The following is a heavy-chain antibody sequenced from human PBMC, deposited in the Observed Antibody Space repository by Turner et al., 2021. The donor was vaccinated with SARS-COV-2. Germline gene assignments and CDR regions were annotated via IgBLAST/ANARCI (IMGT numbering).Heavy chain of an antibody. CDR2: TSYDGSNK. J-gene: IGHJ4*02. V-gene: IGHV3-30*18. D-gene: IGHD4-4*01. Sequence: QVQLVESGGGVVQPGRCLRLSCAAPGLTFSSYGMHWVRQAPGKGLEWVAVTSYDGSNKYYADSVKGRFTISRDNSKNTLYLQMNSLRAEDTAVYYCAKQQGLYSNPMYYFDYWGQGTLVTVSS. CDR3: AKQQGLYSNPMYYFDY. CDR1: GLTFSSYG.